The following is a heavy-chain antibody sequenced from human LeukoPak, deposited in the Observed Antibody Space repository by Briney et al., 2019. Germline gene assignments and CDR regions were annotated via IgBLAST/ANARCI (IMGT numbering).Heavy chain of an antibody. CDR1: GASIRSSSYY. CDR2: GYYSGSI. J-gene: IGHJ4*02. V-gene: IGHV4-39*02. Sequence: SETLSLTCTVSGASIRSSSYYWDWIRQPPGKGLEWIGSGYYSGSIDYNPSLRSRVTISIDTSKNQFSLRLTSVTAADTAVYYCARAGVRGVDYDYWGQGTLVTASS. D-gene: IGHD3-10*01. CDR3: ARAGVRGVDYDY.